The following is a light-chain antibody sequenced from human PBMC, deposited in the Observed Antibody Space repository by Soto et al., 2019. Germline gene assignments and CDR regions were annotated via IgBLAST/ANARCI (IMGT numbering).Light chain of an antibody. J-gene: IGLJ2*01. CDR1: STDVGAYIY. Sequence: QSALTQPASVSESPGQSITISCTGTSTDVGAYIYVSWYQKYPGKAPKLMIYEVNYRPSGVSNRFSGSKSGNTASLTISGLQAEDEADYYCSSYTSSRTLVFGGGTKLTVL. CDR3: SSYTSSRTLV. V-gene: IGLV2-14*01. CDR2: EVN.